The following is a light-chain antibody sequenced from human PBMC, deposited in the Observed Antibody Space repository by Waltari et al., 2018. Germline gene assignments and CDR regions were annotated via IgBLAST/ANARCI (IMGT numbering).Light chain of an antibody. CDR3: QHYLRLPVT. V-gene: IGKV3-20*01. CDR2: GAA. CDR1: QSVSRA. J-gene: IGKJ1*01. Sequence: CRASQSVSRALAWYQQKPGQAPRLLIYGAATRATGIPDRFSGSGSGTDFSLTISRLEPDDFAVYYCQHYLRLPVTFGQGTTVEI.